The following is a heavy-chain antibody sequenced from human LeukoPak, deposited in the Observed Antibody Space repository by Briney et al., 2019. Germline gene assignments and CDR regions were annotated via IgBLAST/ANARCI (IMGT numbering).Heavy chain of an antibody. V-gene: IGHV3-7*01. D-gene: IGHD6-19*01. CDR1: GFTFSNYW. CDR3: AREWLAAFDS. CDR2: IKQDGGEK. J-gene: IGHJ4*02. Sequence: GGSLRLSCVASGFTFSNYWMSWVRQVPGKGLEWVANIKQDGGEKYYVDSVKGRFTISKDNTKTSLYLQMDSLRHEDTAVYYCAREWLAAFDSWGQGTLVTVSS.